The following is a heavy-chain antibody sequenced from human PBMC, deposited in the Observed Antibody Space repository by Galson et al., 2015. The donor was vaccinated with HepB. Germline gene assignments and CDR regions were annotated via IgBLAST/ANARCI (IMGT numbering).Heavy chain of an antibody. CDR2: ISGNGGSR. V-gene: IGHV3-23*01. Sequence: SLRLSCAASGFTFSSFAMSWVRQAPGKGLDWVSVISGNGGSRYYAYSVKGRFTISRDNSKNTLYLQMDSLRVEDTAVYYCARSGVEYTTKWYAPYYWGQGTLVTVSS. CDR1: GFTFSSFA. CDR3: ARSGVEYTTKWYAPYY. D-gene: IGHD2/OR15-2a*01. J-gene: IGHJ4*02.